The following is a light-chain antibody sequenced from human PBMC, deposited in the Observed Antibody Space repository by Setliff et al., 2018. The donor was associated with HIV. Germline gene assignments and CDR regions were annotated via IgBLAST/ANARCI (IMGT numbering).Light chain of an antibody. CDR1: SSDVGGYNY. CDR2: EVS. V-gene: IGLV2-14*01. J-gene: IGLJ1*01. CDR3: SSYTSSNTLKNV. Sequence: LTQPASVSGSPGQSITISCTGTSSDVGGYNYVSWYQQHPGKAPKLMIYEVSNRPSGVSNRFSGSKSGNTASLIISGLQAEDEANYYCSSYTSSNTLKNVFGTGTKVTVL.